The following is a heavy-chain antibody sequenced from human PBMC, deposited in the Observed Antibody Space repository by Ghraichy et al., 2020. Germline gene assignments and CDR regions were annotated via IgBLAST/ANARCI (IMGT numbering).Heavy chain of an antibody. CDR3: VSGGTYSYGKTTY. CDR1: GFTFSSYW. V-gene: IGHV3-7*03. Sequence: GGSLRLSCAASGFTFSSYWMSWVRQAPGKGLEWVANIKQDGSEKYYVESVKGRFTISRDNAKNSLYLQMNSLRAEDTAVYYCVSGGTYSYGKTTYWGQGTLVTVSS. CDR2: IKQDGSEK. D-gene: IGHD5-18*01. J-gene: IGHJ4*02.